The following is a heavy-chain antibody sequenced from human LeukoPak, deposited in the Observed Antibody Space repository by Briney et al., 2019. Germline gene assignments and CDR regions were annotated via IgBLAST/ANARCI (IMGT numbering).Heavy chain of an antibody. CDR1: GGTSSSYA. Sequence: SVKVSCKASGGTSSSYAISWVRQAPGQGLEWMGGIIPILGTTNYAQKYQGRVTITADESTSTAYMELSSLRTEDSVAYYCARGGSRMATISVADYWGQGTLVTVSS. J-gene: IGHJ4*02. V-gene: IGHV1-69*01. CDR3: ARGGSRMATISVADY. CDR2: IIPILGTT. D-gene: IGHD5-24*01.